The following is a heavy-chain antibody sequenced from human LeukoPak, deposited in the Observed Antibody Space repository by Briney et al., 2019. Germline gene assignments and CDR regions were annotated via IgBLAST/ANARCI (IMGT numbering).Heavy chain of an antibody. Sequence: SETLSLTCTVSGGSISSYYWSWIRQPPGKGLEWIGYIYYSGSTNYNPSLKSRVTISVDTSKNQFSLKLSSVTAADTAVYYCARDRSYYGMDVWGQGTTATVSS. CDR2: IYYSGST. CDR1: GGSISSYY. CDR3: ARDRSYYGMDV. J-gene: IGHJ6*02. V-gene: IGHV4-59*01.